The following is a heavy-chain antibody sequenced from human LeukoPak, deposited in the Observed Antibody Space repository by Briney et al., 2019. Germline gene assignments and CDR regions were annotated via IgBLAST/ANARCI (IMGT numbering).Heavy chain of an antibody. D-gene: IGHD1-26*01. Sequence: ASVKVSCKASGYTFTGYYMHWVRQAPGQGLEWMAWINPNSGATNYAQQFKGMFTITKNTSISTASMELSRLSSHDTDVYYCEVSGSYYHWFAGWGQGTLVTVSS. CDR3: EVSGSYYHWFAG. V-gene: IGHV1-2*02. J-gene: IGHJ5*02. CDR2: INPNSGAT. CDR1: GYTFTGYY.